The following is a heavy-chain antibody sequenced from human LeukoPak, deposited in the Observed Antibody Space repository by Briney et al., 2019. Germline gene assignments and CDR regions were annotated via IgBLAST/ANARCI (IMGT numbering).Heavy chain of an antibody. CDR3: ARGLYSSSWFLFSYSNTYYYYYYMDV. J-gene: IGHJ6*03. CDR2: ISAYNGNT. CDR1: GYTFTSCA. Sequence: GASVKVSCKASGYTFTSCAISWVRQAPGQGLEWMGWISAYNGNTNYAQKFQGSVTMTRNTSISTAYMELSSLRSEDTAVYYCARGLYSSSWFLFSYSNTYYYYYYMDVWGKGTTVTISS. V-gene: IGHV1-18*01. D-gene: IGHD6-13*01.